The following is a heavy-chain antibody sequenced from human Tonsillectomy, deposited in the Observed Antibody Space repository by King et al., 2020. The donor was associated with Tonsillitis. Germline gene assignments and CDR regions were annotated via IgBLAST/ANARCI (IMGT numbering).Heavy chain of an antibody. CDR1: GGSFSGYY. D-gene: IGHD4-17*01. V-gene: IGHV4-34*01. CDR2: INHSGST. CDR3: ARRVSRGDYPRGVLYGRYFDL. J-gene: IGHJ2*01. Sequence: VQLQQWGAGLLKPSETLSLTCAVYGGSFSGYYWSWIRQPPGKGLEWIGEINHSGSTNYNPSLKSRVTISVDTSKNQFSLKLSSVTAADTAVYYCARRVSRGDYPRGVLYGRYFDLWGRGTLVTVSS.